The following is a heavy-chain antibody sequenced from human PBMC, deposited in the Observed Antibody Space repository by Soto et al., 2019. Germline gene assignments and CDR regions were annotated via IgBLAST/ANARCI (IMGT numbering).Heavy chain of an antibody. Sequence: GASVKVSCKASGYSFTDYHIHWVRQAPGQGLEWPGRINPKSGGTSTAQKFQGWVTMTRDRSISTVYMELTRLRSDDTAVYFCARGHSTDCSNGVCSFFYNHEMDAWGQGTTVTVSS. CDR1: GYSFTDYH. CDR3: ARGHSTDCSNGVCSFFYNHEMDA. D-gene: IGHD2-8*01. J-gene: IGHJ6*02. V-gene: IGHV1-2*04. CDR2: INPKSGGT.